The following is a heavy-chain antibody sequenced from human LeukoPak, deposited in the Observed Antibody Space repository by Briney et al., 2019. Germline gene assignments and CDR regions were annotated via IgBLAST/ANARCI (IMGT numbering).Heavy chain of an antibody. CDR1: GGYISLYY. Sequence: PSETLSLTCTVSGGYISLYYWSWIRQSPGKGLEWIGYIYHSATTKYNPSLESRVTISVDTSKNQFSLKLSSVTAADTAVYYCARGYCSGGTCYSGFDYWGQGTLVTVSS. J-gene: IGHJ4*02. V-gene: IGHV4-59*08. CDR2: IYHSATT. CDR3: ARGYCSGGTCYSGFDY. D-gene: IGHD2-15*01.